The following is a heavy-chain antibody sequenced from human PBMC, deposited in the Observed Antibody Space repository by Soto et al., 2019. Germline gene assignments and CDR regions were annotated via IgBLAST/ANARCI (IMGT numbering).Heavy chain of an antibody. V-gene: IGHV4-39*01. D-gene: IGHD1-26*01. CDR3: ARHWITGGYYDAFDI. J-gene: IGHJ3*02. CDR2: IKYSGTT. CDR1: GGSISSSRCH. Sequence: SETLSLTCTVSGGSISSSRCHWGWIRQPPGKGLEWIASIKYSGTTFYNPSLKSRVTLSVDTSKNQFALKLSSVTAAETAVYHCARHWITGGYYDAFDIWGQGTMVTVSS.